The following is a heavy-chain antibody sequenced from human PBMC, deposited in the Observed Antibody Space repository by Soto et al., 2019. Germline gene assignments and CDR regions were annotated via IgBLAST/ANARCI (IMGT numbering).Heavy chain of an antibody. CDR1: GFNFSSYG. D-gene: IGHD6-6*01. J-gene: IGHJ6*02. Sequence: QVQLVESGGGVVQPGRSLRLSCVASGFNFSSYGMHWVRQAPGKGLEWVAVISYVGRKKDHADSVTGRFTISRDNSKSTLCLEMKSLRVEDTAVYYGARPRDYSTSPCYALDVWGPGTKVTVYS. CDR3: ARPRDYSTSPCYALDV. V-gene: IGHV3-30*03. CDR2: ISYVGRKK.